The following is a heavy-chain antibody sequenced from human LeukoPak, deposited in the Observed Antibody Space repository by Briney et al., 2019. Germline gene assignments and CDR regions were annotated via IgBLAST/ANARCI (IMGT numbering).Heavy chain of an antibody. Sequence: EASVKVSCKASGYTFTSYYMPWVRQAPGQGLEWMGRINPRGGSASYAQKFQGRLTMTRDTSTSTAYMELSSLRSEDTAVYYCARGWELHFDCWGQGTPVTVSS. D-gene: IGHD1-7*01. CDR3: ARGWELHFDC. CDR2: INPRGGSA. V-gene: IGHV1-46*01. CDR1: GYTFTSYY. J-gene: IGHJ4*02.